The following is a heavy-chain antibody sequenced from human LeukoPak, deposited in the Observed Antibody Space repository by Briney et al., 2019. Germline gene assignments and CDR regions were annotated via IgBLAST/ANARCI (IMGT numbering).Heavy chain of an antibody. J-gene: IGHJ6*02. CDR3: AKDSSGYYSRDYYYGMDA. Sequence: GASVKVSCKASGYTFISHGISWVRQAPGQGLEWMGWISAYNGNTNYAQKLQGRVTMTTDTSTSTAYMELRSLRSDDTAVYYCAKDSSGYYSRDYYYGMDAWGQGTTVTVSS. V-gene: IGHV1-18*01. CDR1: GYTFISHG. D-gene: IGHD3-22*01. CDR2: ISAYNGNT.